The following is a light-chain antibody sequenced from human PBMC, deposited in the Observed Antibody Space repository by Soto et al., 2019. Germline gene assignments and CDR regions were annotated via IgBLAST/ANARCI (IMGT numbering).Light chain of an antibody. CDR1: QGISSY. V-gene: IGKV1-9*01. Sequence: DIQLTQSPSFLSASVGDRVTITCRASQGISSYLAWYQQKPGKAPKLLIYAASTLQSGVPSRFSGSGSGTEFTLTISSLPPEDFATYYCQQLNSYPPFGGGTKVEIK. CDR2: AAS. J-gene: IGKJ4*01. CDR3: QQLNSYPP.